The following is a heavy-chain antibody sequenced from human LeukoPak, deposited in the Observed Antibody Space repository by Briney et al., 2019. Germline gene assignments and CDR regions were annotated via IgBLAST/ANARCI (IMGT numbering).Heavy chain of an antibody. CDR3: ARLTGASNSGY. CDR1: GFTFSSYG. J-gene: IGHJ4*02. V-gene: IGHV3-23*01. D-gene: IGHD2-8*02. Sequence: QPGRSLRLSCAASGFTFSSYGMHWVRQAPGKGLEWVSDISGSALATYYVDSVKGRFTISRDNSKNTLYLQMNSLKAEDTAVYYCARLTGASNSGYWGQGTLVTVSS. CDR2: ISGSALAT.